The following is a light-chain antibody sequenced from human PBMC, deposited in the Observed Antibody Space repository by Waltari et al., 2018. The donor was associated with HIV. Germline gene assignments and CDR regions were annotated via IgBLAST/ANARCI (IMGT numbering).Light chain of an antibody. V-gene: IGLV2-14*01. Sequence: QSALTQPASVSGSPGQSITISCTGTSSDVGGYHYVSWYQQHPGKAPKLMIYEVSNRPSGVSNRFSGSKSGNTASLTISGLQAEDEADYYCSSYTSSSVLFGGGTKVTVL. CDR1: SSDVGGYHY. CDR3: SSYTSSSVL. CDR2: EVS. J-gene: IGLJ2*01.